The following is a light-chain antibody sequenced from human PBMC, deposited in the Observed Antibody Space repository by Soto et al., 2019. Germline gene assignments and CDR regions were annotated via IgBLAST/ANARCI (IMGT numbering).Light chain of an antibody. CDR2: AAS. Sequence: VIRMTQSPSCLSASISGRTDIXGLMSQGISRYLAWYQQKPGKAPELLIYAASTLQSGVPSRFSGSGSGTDFTLTISCLQSEDFATYYCQQYYSFPWTFGQGTKVDNK. CDR3: QQYYSFPWT. V-gene: IGKV1D-8*01. CDR1: QGISRY. J-gene: IGKJ1*01.